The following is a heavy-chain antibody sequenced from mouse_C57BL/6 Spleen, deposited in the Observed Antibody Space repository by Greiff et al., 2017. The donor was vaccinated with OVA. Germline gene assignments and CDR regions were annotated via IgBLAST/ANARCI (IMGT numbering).Heavy chain of an antibody. D-gene: IGHD2-4*01. CDR3: AIYYDYDGWFAY. CDR1: GYTFTSYW. CDR2: IDPSDSET. V-gene: IGHV1-52*01. J-gene: IGHJ3*01. Sequence: QVQLQQPGAELVRPGSSVKLSCKASGYTFTSYWMHWVKQRPIQGLEWIGNIDPSDSETHYNQKFKDKATLTVDKSSSTAYMQLSSLTSEDSAVYYCAIYYDYDGWFAYWGQGTLVTVSA.